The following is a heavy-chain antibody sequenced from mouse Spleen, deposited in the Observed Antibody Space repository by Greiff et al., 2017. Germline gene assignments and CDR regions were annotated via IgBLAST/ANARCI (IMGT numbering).Heavy chain of an antibody. CDR2: IWSGGST. CDR3: AKYGNYNYAMDY. D-gene: IGHD2-10*02. J-gene: IGHJ4*01. CDR1: GFSLTSYG. Sequence: VQPPQSLSITCTVSGFSLTSYGVHWVRQSPGKGLEWLGVIWSGGSTDYNAAFISRLSISKDNSKSQVFFKMNSLQANDTAIYYCAKYGNYNYAMDYWGQGTSVTVSS. V-gene: IGHV2-2*02.